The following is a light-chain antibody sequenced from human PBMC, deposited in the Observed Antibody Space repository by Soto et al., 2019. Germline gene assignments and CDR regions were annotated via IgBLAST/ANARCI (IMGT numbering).Light chain of an antibody. V-gene: IGKV1-5*03. J-gene: IGKJ1*01. Sequence: DIQMTQSPSTPSASVGDRVTITCRASQSISSWLAWYQQKPGKAPKLLIYKASSLESGVPSRFSGSGSGTEFTFTINSLQADDFATCYWQQRRTFGQRTKVDIK. CDR2: KAS. CDR1: QSISSW. CDR3: QQRRT.